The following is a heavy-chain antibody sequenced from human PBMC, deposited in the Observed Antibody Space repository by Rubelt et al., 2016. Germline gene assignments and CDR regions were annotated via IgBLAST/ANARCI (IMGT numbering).Heavy chain of an antibody. Sequence: ASGFTYTNSTMTWVRQAPGKGLEWVSAISGNGGSTYYADSVRGRFTISRDNSRNTLYLQMNSLRAEDTAVYYCAKGHSNLDYWGQGTLVTVSS. D-gene: IGHD6-13*01. J-gene: IGHJ4*02. CDR3: AKGHSNLDY. CDR2: ISGNGGST. CDR1: GFTYTNST. V-gene: IGHV3-23*01.